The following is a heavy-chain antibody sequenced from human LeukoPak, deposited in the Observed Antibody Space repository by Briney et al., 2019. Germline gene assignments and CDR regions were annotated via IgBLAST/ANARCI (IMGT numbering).Heavy chain of an antibody. CDR3: ARHYYYDSSGAVGDAFDI. CDR1: GFTVSSNY. J-gene: IGHJ3*02. Sequence: PGGSLRLSCAASGFTVSSNYMSWIRQAPGQGLEWVSVIYSGGSTYYADSVKGRFTISRDNSKNTLYLQMNSLRAEDTAVYYCARHYYYDSSGAVGDAFDIWGQGTMVTVSS. CDR2: IYSGGST. D-gene: IGHD3-22*01. V-gene: IGHV3-53*01.